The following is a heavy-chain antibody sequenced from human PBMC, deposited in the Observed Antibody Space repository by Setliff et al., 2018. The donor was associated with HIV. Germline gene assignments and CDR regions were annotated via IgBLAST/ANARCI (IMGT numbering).Heavy chain of an antibody. V-gene: IGHV3-11*04. CDR2: ISRGGRTK. D-gene: IGHD5-12*01. J-gene: IGHJ2*01. CDR1: GFTFSDYY. Sequence: GGSLRLSCAASGFTFSDYYMSWIRQAPGKGLEWISYISRGGRTKYYADPVQGRFTISRDNAKNSLYLQMNSLGAEDTTIYYCARVPVMATITYWYFDLWGRGTLVTVSS. CDR3: ARVPVMATITYWYFDL.